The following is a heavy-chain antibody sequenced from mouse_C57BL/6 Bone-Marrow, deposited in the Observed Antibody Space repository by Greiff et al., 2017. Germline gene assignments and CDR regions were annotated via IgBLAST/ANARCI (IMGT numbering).Heavy chain of an antibody. V-gene: IGHV1-26*01. Sequence: EVQLQQSGPELVKPGASVKISCKASGYTFTDSYMNWVKQSHGKSLEWIGDINPNNGGTSYNQKFKGKATLTVDKSSSTAYMELRSLTSEDSAVYYCARLRWLLDYFDYWGQGTTLTVSS. CDR2: INPNNGGT. CDR3: ARLRWLLDYFDY. D-gene: IGHD2-3*01. CDR1: GYTFTDSY. J-gene: IGHJ2*01.